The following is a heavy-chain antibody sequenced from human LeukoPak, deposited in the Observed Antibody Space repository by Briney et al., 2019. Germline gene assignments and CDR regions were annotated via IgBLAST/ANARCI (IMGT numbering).Heavy chain of an antibody. CDR1: GFTFSSYW. CDR3: AQSYYGSGSYRLQH. Sequence: GGSLRLSCAASGFTFSSYWMSWVRQAPGKGLEWVANIKQDGSEKYYVDSVKGRFTISRDNSKNTLDLQMNSLRAEDTAVYSCAQSYYGSGSYRLQHWGQGTLVTVSS. CDR2: IKQDGSEK. V-gene: IGHV3-7*01. D-gene: IGHD3-10*01. J-gene: IGHJ1*01.